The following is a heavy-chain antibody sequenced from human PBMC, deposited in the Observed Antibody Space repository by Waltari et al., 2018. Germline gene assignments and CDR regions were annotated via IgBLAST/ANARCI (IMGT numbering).Heavy chain of an antibody. V-gene: IGHV5-51*01. CDR1: GYSFNNYW. D-gene: IGHD1-1*01. CDR2: ARPDNSDT. CDR3: ARHTEDDNGDD. Sequence: QLVQSGTEVKKPGESLKISCKTSGYSFNNYWIGWVRQMPGKGLEWMGLARPDNSDTRYSPSVRGQVTISADKSISIAYLQWSSLKASNTAIYYCARHTEDDNGDDWGQGTLVTVSS. J-gene: IGHJ4*02.